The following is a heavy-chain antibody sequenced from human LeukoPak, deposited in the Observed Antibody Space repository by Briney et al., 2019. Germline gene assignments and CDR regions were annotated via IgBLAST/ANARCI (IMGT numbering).Heavy chain of an antibody. D-gene: IGHD4-17*01. CDR1: GFTFDDYT. CDR3: VKDDYGPFDI. J-gene: IGHJ3*02. Sequence: GGSLRLSCAASGFTFDDYTMHWVRQVPGKGLEWVSPIDWIGHSTNYADSVKGRFTVSRDNSKNSLYLQMNSLRPEDTALYYCVKDDYGPFDIWGPGTMVTVSS. CDR2: IDWIGHST. V-gene: IGHV3-43*01.